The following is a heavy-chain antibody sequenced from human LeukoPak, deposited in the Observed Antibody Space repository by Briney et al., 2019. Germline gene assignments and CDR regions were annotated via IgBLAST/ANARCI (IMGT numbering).Heavy chain of an antibody. CDR3: ARDVCTGATCNSGAIFDY. CDR2: VNLQGST. V-gene: IGHV4-4*02. J-gene: IGHJ4*02. CDR1: GGSISNTNW. Sequence: SETLSLTCGVSGGSISNTNWWTWVRQPPGKGLEWIGEVNLQGSTNYNPSLKSRVTMSVDTSKNHFSLRLSSVTAADTAVYYCARDVCTGATCNSGAIFDYWGQGTLVTVSS. D-gene: IGHD2-15*01.